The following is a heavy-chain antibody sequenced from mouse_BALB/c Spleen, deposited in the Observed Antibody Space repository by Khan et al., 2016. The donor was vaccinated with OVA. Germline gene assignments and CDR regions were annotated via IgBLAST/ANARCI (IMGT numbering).Heavy chain of an antibody. Sequence: EVKLLESGPGLVKPSQSLSLTCTVTGYSITSDYAWNWIRKFPGNKLEWVGHISYSGNTKYNQSLKSRISVTRDTSKNQIFLQLNSVTAEDTATYYCARVYGGDFDYWGQGTTLTVSS. CDR1: GYSITSDYA. J-gene: IGHJ2*01. CDR3: ARVYGGDFDY. V-gene: IGHV3-2*02. D-gene: IGHD2-10*02. CDR2: ISYSGNT.